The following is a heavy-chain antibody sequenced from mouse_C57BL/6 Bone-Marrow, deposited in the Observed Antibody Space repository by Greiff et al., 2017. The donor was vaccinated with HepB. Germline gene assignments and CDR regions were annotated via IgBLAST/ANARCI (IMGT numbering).Heavy chain of an antibody. CDR3: TPIYYGFAY. Sequence: VHVKQSGAELVRPGASVKLSCTASGFNIKDDYMHWVKQRPEQGLEWIGWIDPENGDTEYASKFQGKATITADTSSNTAYLQLSSLTSEDTAVYYCTPIYYGFAYWGQGTLVTVSA. CDR1: GFNIKDDY. J-gene: IGHJ3*01. V-gene: IGHV14-4*01. D-gene: IGHD2-1*01. CDR2: IDPENGDT.